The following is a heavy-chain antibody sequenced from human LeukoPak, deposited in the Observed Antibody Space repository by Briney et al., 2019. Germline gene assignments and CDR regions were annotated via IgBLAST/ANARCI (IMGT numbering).Heavy chain of an antibody. J-gene: IGHJ6*03. V-gene: IGHV4-59*01. CDR2: IYYSGST. Sequence: PSETLSLTCIVSGGSISSYYWSWIRQPPGKGLEWIGYIYYSGSTNYNPSLKSRVTISVDTSKNQFSLKLSSVTAADTAVYYCARGEDDYYYYMDVWGKGTTVTVSS. CDR3: ARGEDDYYYYMDV. D-gene: IGHD1-26*01. CDR1: GGSISSYY.